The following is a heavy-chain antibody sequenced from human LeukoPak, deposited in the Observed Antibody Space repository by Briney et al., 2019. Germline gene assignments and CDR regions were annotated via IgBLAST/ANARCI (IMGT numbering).Heavy chain of an antibody. V-gene: IGHV3-23*01. J-gene: IGHJ4*02. CDR1: GFTFRSYA. D-gene: IGHD2-15*01. CDR2: ISGSGGST. Sequence: GGSLRLSCAASGFTFRSYAMSWVRQAPGKGLEWVSAISGSGGSTYYADSVKGRFTISRDNSKNTLYLQMNSLRAEDTDVYYCAKVGGWNYFDYWGQGTLVTVSS. CDR3: AKVGGWNYFDY.